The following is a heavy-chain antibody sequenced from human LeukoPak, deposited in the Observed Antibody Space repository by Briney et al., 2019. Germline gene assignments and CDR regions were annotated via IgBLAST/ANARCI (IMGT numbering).Heavy chain of an antibody. CDR2: ISSGSTYI. J-gene: IGHJ6*03. Sequence: GESLRLSCAASAFTFSTYSMNWVRQAPGKGLEWVSSISSGSTYIYYADSVKGRFTISRDNAKNTLYLQMNSLRAEDTAVYYCAGGSYYSYYYMDVWGKGTTVTVSS. CDR1: AFTFSTYS. D-gene: IGHD2-15*01. V-gene: IGHV3-21*04. CDR3: AGGSYYSYYYMDV.